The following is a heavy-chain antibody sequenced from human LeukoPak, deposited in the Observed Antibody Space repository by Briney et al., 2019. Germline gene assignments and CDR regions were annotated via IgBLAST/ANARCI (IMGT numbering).Heavy chain of an antibody. CDR3: VRAGY. CDR1: GFTFSSYG. V-gene: IGHV3-30*03. D-gene: IGHD6-19*01. Sequence: QPGRSLRLSCAASGFTFSSYGMHWVRQAPGKGLEWVAVISYDGSNKYYADSVKGRFTISRDNSKNTLYLQMNSLRAEDTAVYYCVRAGYWGQGTLVTVSS. CDR2: ISYDGSNK. J-gene: IGHJ4*02.